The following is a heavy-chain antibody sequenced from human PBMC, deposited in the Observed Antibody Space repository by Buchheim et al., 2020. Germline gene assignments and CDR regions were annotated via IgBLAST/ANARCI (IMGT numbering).Heavy chain of an antibody. CDR3: TRDCFD. D-gene: IGHD1/OR15-1a*01. J-gene: IGHJ4*02. Sequence: EVHLVESGGGLVQPGGSLRLSCVGSGITLSDHLMDWVRQAPGKGLEYIGRSRTKVDNYITEYAASVKGRFTISRDASMNSFYLQMNSLRVEDTAVYFCTRDCFDWGQGSL. CDR2: SRTKVDNYIT. CDR1: GITLSDHL. V-gene: IGHV3-72*01.